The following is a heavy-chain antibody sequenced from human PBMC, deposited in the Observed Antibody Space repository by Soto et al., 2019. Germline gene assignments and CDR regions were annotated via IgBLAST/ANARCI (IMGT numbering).Heavy chain of an antibody. V-gene: IGHV3-53*01. D-gene: IGHD3-10*01. CDR3: ARASYYGAAVDY. J-gene: IGHJ4*02. Sequence: GGSLRLSCAASGFIISNNFMAWVRQAPGKGLEWVSVIYSAGGTYYADSVKGRFTISRDNSKNTLYLQMDSLRPEDTAVYYCARASYYGAAVDYWGQGTLVSVSS. CDR2: IYSAGGT. CDR1: GFIISNNF.